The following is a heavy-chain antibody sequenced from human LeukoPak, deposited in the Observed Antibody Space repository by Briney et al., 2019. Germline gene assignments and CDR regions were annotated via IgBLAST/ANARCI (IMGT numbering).Heavy chain of an antibody. CDR1: GGSISSGSYY. J-gene: IGHJ4*02. D-gene: IGHD3-22*01. V-gene: IGHV4-61*02. Sequence: KPSETLSLTCTVSGGSISSGSYYWSWIRQPAGKGLEWIGRIYTSGSTNYNPSLKSRVTISVDTSKNQFSLKLSSVTAADTAVYYCATEGVGCDSSGYRDYWGQGTLVTVSS. CDR3: ATEGVGCDSSGYRDY. CDR2: IYTSGST.